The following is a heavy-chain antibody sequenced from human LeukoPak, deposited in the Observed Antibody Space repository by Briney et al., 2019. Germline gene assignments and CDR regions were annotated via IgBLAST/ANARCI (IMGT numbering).Heavy chain of an antibody. CDR3: ATGDDYRTFDY. D-gene: IGHD5-24*01. CDR2: IGGSGDIT. Sequence: GGSLRLSCAASGFTFSTYAMSWVRQAPGKGLEWVSSIGGSGDITYYADSVKGRFTISRDNSKNTLYLQMNSLRAEDTAVYYCATGDDYRTFDYWGQGTLVTVSS. J-gene: IGHJ4*02. CDR1: GFTFSTYA. V-gene: IGHV3-23*01.